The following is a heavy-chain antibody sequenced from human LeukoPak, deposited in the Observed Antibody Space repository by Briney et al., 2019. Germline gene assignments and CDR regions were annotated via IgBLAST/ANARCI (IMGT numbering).Heavy chain of an antibody. V-gene: IGHV3-7*04. Sequence: GGSLRLSCAASGFTFSNSWMSWVRQAQGKGLEWVANIKHDGSENFYVDSVKGRFTISRDNAKISLYLQMNSLRAEDTAVYYCARDWDIWLQSRFDYWGQGTLVTVSS. D-gene: IGHD5-24*01. CDR3: ARDWDIWLQSRFDY. CDR2: IKHDGSEN. CDR1: GFTFSNSW. J-gene: IGHJ4*02.